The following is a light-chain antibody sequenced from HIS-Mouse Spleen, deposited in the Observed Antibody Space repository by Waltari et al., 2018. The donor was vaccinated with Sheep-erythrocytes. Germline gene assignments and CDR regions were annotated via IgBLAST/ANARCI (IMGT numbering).Light chain of an antibody. V-gene: IGLV1-40*01. J-gene: IGLJ2*01. CDR3: QSYDSSLSGSV. Sequence: QSVLTQPPSVSGAPGQRVTISCTGSSSNIGAGYDVHWYQQLPGTAPKLLIYDNIHRPSGVPDRFSGSKSGTSASLAITGLQAEDEADYYCQSYDSSLSGSVFGGGTKLTVL. CDR1: SSNIGAGYD. CDR2: DNI.